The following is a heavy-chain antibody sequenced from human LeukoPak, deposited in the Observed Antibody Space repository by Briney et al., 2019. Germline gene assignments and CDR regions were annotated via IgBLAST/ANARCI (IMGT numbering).Heavy chain of an antibody. CDR3: ARDSGPPTTYYDFWSGYPYNGMDV. Sequence: GGSLRLSYAASGFTFSRYWMSWVRQAPGKGLEWVANIKQDGSEKYYVDSVKGRFTISRDNAKNSLYLQMNSLRAEDTAVYYCARDSGPPTTYYDFWSGYPYNGMDVWAKGPRSPSP. J-gene: IGHJ6*02. CDR1: GFTFSRYW. D-gene: IGHD3-3*01. V-gene: IGHV3-7*01. CDR2: IKQDGSEK.